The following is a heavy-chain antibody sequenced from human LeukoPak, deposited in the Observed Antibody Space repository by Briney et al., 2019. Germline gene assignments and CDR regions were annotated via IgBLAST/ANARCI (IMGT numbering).Heavy chain of an antibody. J-gene: IGHJ6*03. Sequence: GRSLRLSCAAPGFTFSSYGMHWVRQAPGKGLEWVAVISYDGSNKYYADSVKGRFTISRDNAKNSLYLQMNSLRAEDTAVYYCAREDYSSSIYYYYYYMDVWGKGTTVTISS. CDR2: ISYDGSNK. CDR1: GFTFSSYG. CDR3: AREDYSSSIYYYYYYMDV. D-gene: IGHD6-13*01. V-gene: IGHV3-30*03.